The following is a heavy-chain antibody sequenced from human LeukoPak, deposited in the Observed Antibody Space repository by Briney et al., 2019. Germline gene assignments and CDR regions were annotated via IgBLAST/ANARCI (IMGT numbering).Heavy chain of an antibody. J-gene: IGHJ4*02. V-gene: IGHV4-61*02. Sequence: SETLSLTCTVSGGSISSGSYYWSWIRQPAGKGLEWIGRIYTSGSPNYNPSLKSRVTISVDTSKNQFSLKLSSVTAADTAVYYCARGYYDFWSGYPYYFDYWGQGTLVTVSS. CDR2: IYTSGSP. CDR1: GGSISSGSYY. CDR3: ARGYYDFWSGYPYYFDY. D-gene: IGHD3-3*01.